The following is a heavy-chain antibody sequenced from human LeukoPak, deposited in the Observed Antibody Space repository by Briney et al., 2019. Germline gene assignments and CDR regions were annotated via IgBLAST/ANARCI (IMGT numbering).Heavy chain of an antibody. CDR1: SGSFSGYY. D-gene: IGHD3-16*02. CDR3: ARADDYVCGSYRYRALEF. V-gene: IGHV4-34*01. CDR2: INHSGST. J-gene: IGHJ4*02. Sequence: SETLSLTCAVYSGSFSGYYWSWIRQSPGKGLVWIGEINHSGSTNYNPSLKSRVTISVDTSKNQFSLKLSSVTAADKAVYYCARADDYVCGSYRYRALEFWGQGTLVTVSS.